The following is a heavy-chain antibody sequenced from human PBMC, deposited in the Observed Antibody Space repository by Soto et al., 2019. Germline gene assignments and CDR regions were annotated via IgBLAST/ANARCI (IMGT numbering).Heavy chain of an antibody. CDR3: ARESEGGDLHDWFDP. CDR1: GGSIGTYY. Sequence: QVQLQESGPGLVKPSETLSLTCTVSGGSIGTYYWSWVRQPPGKGLEWIGFVHYSGSTQYNPSLKGRVTISLDTSKNPFSLKLRSVTAADTAVYYCARESEGGDLHDWFDPWGQGTLVTVSS. J-gene: IGHJ5*02. V-gene: IGHV4-59*01. D-gene: IGHD3-16*01. CDR2: VHYSGST.